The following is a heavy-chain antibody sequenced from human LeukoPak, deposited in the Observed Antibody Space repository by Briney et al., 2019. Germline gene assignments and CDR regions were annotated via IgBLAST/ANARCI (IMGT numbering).Heavy chain of an antibody. CDR2: ISGGGGST. Sequence: GGSLRLSCAASGFIFSSYAMSWVRQAPGKGLEWVSGISGGGGSTYYADAVKGRFTISRDNSKNTLYLQVNSLRAEDTAVYYCARDRIVGAAPYIYYYGMDVWGQGTTVTVSS. D-gene: IGHD1-26*01. CDR3: ARDRIVGAAPYIYYYGMDV. CDR1: GFIFSSYA. V-gene: IGHV3-23*01. J-gene: IGHJ6*02.